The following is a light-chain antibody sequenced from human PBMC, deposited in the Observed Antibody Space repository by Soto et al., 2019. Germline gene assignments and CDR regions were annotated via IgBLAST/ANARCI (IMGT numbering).Light chain of an antibody. V-gene: IGKV3-20*01. J-gene: IGKJ1*01. CDR1: QSVGSSY. Sequence: EIVLTQSPGTLSLSPGESATLSCRASQSVGSSYLAWYQQKPGQAPRLLIYGASSRATGVPDRFSGSGSGTEFILTISRLEPEDLAVYYCQQYGGSSWTFGQGTKVDI. CDR2: GAS. CDR3: QQYGGSSWT.